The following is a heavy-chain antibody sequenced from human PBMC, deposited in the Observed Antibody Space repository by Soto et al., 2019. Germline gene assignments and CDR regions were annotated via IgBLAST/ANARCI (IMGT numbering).Heavy chain of an antibody. CDR1: GGTFSSYT. Sequence: SVKVSCKASGGTFSSYTISWVRQAPGQGLEWMGRIIPILGIANYAQKFQGRVTITADKSTSTAYMELSSLRSEDTAVYYCAGNYDFWSGYQYYFDYWGQGTLVTVSS. CDR3: AGNYDFWSGYQYYFDY. D-gene: IGHD3-3*01. J-gene: IGHJ4*02. V-gene: IGHV1-69*02. CDR2: IIPILGIA.